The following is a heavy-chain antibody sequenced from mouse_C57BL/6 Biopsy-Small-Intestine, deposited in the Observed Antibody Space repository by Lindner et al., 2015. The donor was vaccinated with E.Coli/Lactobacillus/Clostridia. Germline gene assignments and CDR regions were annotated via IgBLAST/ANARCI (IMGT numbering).Heavy chain of an antibody. D-gene: IGHD4-1*01. CDR2: IYPGDGDT. J-gene: IGHJ2*01. Sequence: VQLQESGAELVKPGASVKISCKASGYAFSSYWMNWVKQGPGKGLEWIGQIYPGDGDTNYNGKFKGKATLTADKSSSTAYMQLSSLTSEDSAVYFCARRWDGFDYWGQGTTLTVSS. CDR1: GYAFSSYW. CDR3: ARRWDGFDY. V-gene: IGHV1-80*01.